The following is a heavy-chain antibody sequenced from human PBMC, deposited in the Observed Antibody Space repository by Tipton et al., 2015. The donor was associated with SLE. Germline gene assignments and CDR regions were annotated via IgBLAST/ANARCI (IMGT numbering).Heavy chain of an antibody. CDR3: ARSRDYGYFDY. CDR2: IYYSGST. Sequence: TLSLTCTVSGGSISSYYWSWIRQPPGTGLEWIGYIYYSGSTNYNPSLKSRVTISVDTSKNQFSLKLSSVTAADTAVYYCARSRDYGYFDYWGQGTLVTVSS. V-gene: IGHV4-59*07. CDR1: GGSISSYY. D-gene: IGHD4-17*01. J-gene: IGHJ4*02.